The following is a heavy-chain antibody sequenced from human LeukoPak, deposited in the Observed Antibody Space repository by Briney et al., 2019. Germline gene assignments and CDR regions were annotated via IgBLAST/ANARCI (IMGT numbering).Heavy chain of an antibody. D-gene: IGHD3-22*01. V-gene: IGHV3-23*01. Sequence: GGSLRLSCAASGFTFSSYAMTWVRQAPGKGPEWVSDISSSGGGTYYADSVKGRFSISRDNSKNTLGLQMDSLRVEDTAVYYCAKTLTTTPYYYYGMDVWGQGITVTVSS. CDR2: ISSSGGGT. CDR1: GFTFSSYA. CDR3: AKTLTTTPYYYYGMDV. J-gene: IGHJ6*02.